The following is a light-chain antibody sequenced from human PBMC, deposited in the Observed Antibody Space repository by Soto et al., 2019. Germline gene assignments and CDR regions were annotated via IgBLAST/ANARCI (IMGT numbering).Light chain of an antibody. CDR2: EAS. V-gene: IGKV3-15*01. J-gene: IGKJ5*01. CDR3: HHYTNWPIT. Sequence: EIVMTESPGTLSVSPGERATLSCRASQSVSSHLAWYRQKPGQAPRLLIYEASTRATGIPATFSGSGYGTEFTLTISSLQSEDFAVYYCHHYTNWPITFGQGTRLEIK. CDR1: QSVSSH.